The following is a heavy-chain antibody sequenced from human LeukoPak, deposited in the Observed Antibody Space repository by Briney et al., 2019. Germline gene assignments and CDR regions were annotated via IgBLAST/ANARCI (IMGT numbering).Heavy chain of an antibody. CDR1: GFTFDDYA. J-gene: IGHJ5*02. Sequence: GRSLRLSCAASGFTFDDYAMHWVRQAPGKGLEWVSGISWNSGSIDYADSVKGRFTISRDNAKNSLYLQMNSLRAEDTAVYYCASPSITMIVVETWGQGTLVTVSS. CDR2: ISWNSGSI. D-gene: IGHD3-22*01. V-gene: IGHV3-9*01. CDR3: ASPSITMIVVET.